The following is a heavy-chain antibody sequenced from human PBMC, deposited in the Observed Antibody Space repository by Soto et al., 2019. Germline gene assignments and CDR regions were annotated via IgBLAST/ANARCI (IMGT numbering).Heavy chain of an antibody. J-gene: IGHJ3*02. D-gene: IGHD2-2*01. CDR1: GFTVSSNY. CDR3: ARSSTRAQDAFDI. Sequence: GPMRHSCAASGFTVSSNYVSWVRQAPGKGLEWVSVIYSGGSTYYADSVKGRFTISRDNSKNTLYLQMNSLRAEDTAVYYCARSSTRAQDAFDIWGQGTMVTVSS. V-gene: IGHV3-66*01. CDR2: IYSGGST.